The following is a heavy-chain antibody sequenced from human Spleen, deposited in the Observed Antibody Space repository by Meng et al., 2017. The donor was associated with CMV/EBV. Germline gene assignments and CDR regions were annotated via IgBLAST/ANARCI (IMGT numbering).Heavy chain of an antibody. J-gene: IGHJ3*02. D-gene: IGHD2-21*01. V-gene: IGHV4-38-2*02. CDR1: GYSIRSGYY. Sequence: GSLRLSCSVSGYSIRSGYYWGWIRQPPGKGLEWIANIYHSGSAYYNPSLKSRVTISIDTSKNQVSLKLTSVTAADTAVYFCARDDEGDCGSDCYHDALDIWGQGTMVTVSS. CDR3: ARDDEGDCGSDCYHDALDI. CDR2: IYHSGSA.